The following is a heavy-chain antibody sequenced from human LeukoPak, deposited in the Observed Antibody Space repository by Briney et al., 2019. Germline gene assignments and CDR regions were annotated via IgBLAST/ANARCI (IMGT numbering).Heavy chain of an antibody. CDR3: ARGGWYDFWSGYYACDY. Sequence: SETLSLTCTVSGGSISSYYWSWIRQPPGKGLEWIGYIYYSGSTNYNPSLKSRVTISVDTSKNQFSLKLSSVTAADTAVYYCARGGWYDFWSGYYACDYWGQGTLVTVSS. D-gene: IGHD3-3*01. V-gene: IGHV4-59*01. CDR1: GGSISSYY. J-gene: IGHJ4*02. CDR2: IYYSGST.